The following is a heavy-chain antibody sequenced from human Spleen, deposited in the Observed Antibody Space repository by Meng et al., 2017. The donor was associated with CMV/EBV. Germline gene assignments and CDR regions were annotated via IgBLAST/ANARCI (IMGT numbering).Heavy chain of an antibody. CDR3: VAYSGSSFRFDP. CDR2: INFNSGDT. J-gene: IGHJ5*02. V-gene: IGHV1-2*02. CDR1: GFTFTNYF. D-gene: IGHD5-12*01. Sequence: ASVKVSCKASGFTFTNYFIQWMRQAPGQGLEWMGWINFNSGDTKYAQKFQGRVTMTRDTSVSTAYVELNSLRSDDTAAYYCVAYSGSSFRFDPWGQGTQVTVSS.